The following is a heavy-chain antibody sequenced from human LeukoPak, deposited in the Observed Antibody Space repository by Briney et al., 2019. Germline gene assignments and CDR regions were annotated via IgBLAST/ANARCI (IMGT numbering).Heavy chain of an antibody. J-gene: IGHJ4*02. CDR1: GYTFTGYY. CDR3: ARDLSGTMVRGVLDY. CDR2: INPNSGGT. Sequence: ASVKVSCKASGYTFTGYYMHWVRQAPGQGLEWMGWINPNSGGTNYAQKFQGRVTMTRDTSISTAYMELGRLRSDDTAVYYCARDLSGTMVRGVLDYWGQGTLVTVSS. V-gene: IGHV1-2*02. D-gene: IGHD3-10*01.